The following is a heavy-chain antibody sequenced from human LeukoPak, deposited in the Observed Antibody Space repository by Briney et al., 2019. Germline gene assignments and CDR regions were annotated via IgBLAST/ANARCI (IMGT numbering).Heavy chain of an antibody. CDR3: ARHGGSWTFDY. CDR1: GGSIGSYY. V-gene: IGHV4-59*08. D-gene: IGHD6-13*01. Sequence: TSETLSLTCTVSGGSIGSYYWSWIRQPPGKGLEWIAYTGYSVSTSCNPSFKSRVTMSIDTSKNQFSLKLNSVTAADTAVYYCARHGGSWTFDYWGQGTLVPVSS. CDR2: TGYSVST. J-gene: IGHJ4*02.